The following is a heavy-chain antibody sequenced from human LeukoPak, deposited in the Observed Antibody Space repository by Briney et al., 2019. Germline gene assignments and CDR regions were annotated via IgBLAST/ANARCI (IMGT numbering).Heavy chain of an antibody. J-gene: IGHJ3*02. CDR2: IYYSGST. Sequence: SETLSLTCTVSGGSFSSSSYYWGWIRQPPGKGLEWIGYIYYSGSTNYNPSLKSRVTISVDTSKNQFSLKLSSVTAADTAVYYCARDKGYYGSGSRNAFDIWGQGTMVTVSS. CDR3: ARDKGYYGSGSRNAFDI. D-gene: IGHD3-10*01. CDR1: GGSFSSSSYY. V-gene: IGHV4-61*05.